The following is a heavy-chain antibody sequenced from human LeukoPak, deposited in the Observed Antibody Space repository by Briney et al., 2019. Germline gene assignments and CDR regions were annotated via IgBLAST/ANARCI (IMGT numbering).Heavy chain of an antibody. D-gene: IGHD1-1*01. CDR2: FYHSGGT. V-gene: IGHV4-59*02. Sequence: SETLPLTCTVFGGSVSSYYWNWIRQPPGKGLEWIGFFYHSGGTHYNPSLKSRVTISLDTSKNQLSLILNSVTAADTAVYYCARGFSSGWNGRVSFDPWGQGTLVTVSS. CDR3: ARGFSSGWNGRVSFDP. J-gene: IGHJ5*02. CDR1: GGSVSSYY.